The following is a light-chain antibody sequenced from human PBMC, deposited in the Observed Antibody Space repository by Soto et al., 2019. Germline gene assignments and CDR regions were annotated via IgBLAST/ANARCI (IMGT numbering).Light chain of an antibody. CDR3: QLYGSSPLFT. Sequence: EVVLTRSPGTLSLSPGERATLSCRASQSINSGYLSWYQHKPGQAPRLLIYGASTWAAGIPDRFSGSGSGTDFSLTISRLEPEDFAVYYCQLYGSSPLFTFGPGTKVDIK. CDR1: QSINSGY. J-gene: IGKJ3*01. CDR2: GAS. V-gene: IGKV3-20*01.